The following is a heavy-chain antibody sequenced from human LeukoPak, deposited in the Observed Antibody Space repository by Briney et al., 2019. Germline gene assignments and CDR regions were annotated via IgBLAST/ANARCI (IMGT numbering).Heavy chain of an antibody. J-gene: IGHJ4*02. V-gene: IGHV1-69*04. CDR1: GGTFSSYA. CDR3: ARDPTAVAGTSGDY. D-gene: IGHD6-19*01. CDR2: IIPILGIA. Sequence: AASVKASCKASGGTFSSYAISWVRQAPGQGLEWMGRIIPILGIANYAQKLQGRVTITADKSTSTAYMELSSLRSEDTAVYYCARDPTAVAGTSGDYWGQGTLVTVSS.